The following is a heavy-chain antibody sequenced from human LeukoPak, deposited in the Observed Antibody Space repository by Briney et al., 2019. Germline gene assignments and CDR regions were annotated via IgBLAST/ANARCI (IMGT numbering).Heavy chain of an antibody. CDR2: LHADGSEK. CDR3: ARGGYSFDY. Sequence: GGSLRLSCAAYGFSLSGYWMSWVRQAPGQGLEWVARLHADGSEKYFVHCVKGRFTVSRDNAKNSLYLQMNSLRVEDTAVYYCARGGYSFDYLGQGALVTVSS. CDR1: GFSLSGYW. V-gene: IGHV3-7*01. D-gene: IGHD5-12*01. J-gene: IGHJ4*02.